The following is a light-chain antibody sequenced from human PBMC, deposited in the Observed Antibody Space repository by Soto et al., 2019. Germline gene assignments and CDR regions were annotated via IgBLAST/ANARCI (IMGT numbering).Light chain of an antibody. CDR2: DAS. CDR1: QSFRGL. CDR3: QQYNNWPRT. V-gene: IGKV3-11*01. Sequence: EVVLTQSPVTLSLSPGERATLSCRASQSFRGLLAWYQQKPGQAPRLLIYDASNRATGIPARFSGSGSGTDFTLTISSLQFEDFAVYYCQQYNNWPRTFGQGTKVDI. J-gene: IGKJ1*01.